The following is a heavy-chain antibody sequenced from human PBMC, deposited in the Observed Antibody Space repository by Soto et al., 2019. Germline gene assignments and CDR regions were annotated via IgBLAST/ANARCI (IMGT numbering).Heavy chain of an antibody. Sequence: GESLKISCAASEFTFSSYAMSWVRQAPGKGLEWVSAISGSGGSTYYADSVKGRFTISRDNSKNTLYLQMNSLRAEDTAVYYCAKALERGDYDPPPYYYYYYGMDVWGQGTTVTVSS. CDR2: ISGSGGST. CDR3: AKALERGDYDPPPYYYYYYGMDV. V-gene: IGHV3-23*01. J-gene: IGHJ6*02. CDR1: EFTFSSYA. D-gene: IGHD4-17*01.